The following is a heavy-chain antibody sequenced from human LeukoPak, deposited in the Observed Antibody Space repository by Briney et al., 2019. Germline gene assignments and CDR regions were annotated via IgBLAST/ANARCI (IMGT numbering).Heavy chain of an antibody. V-gene: IGHV3-33*01. Sequence: GGSLRPSCAASGFTFSSYGMHWVRQAPGKGLEWVAVIWYDGSNKYYADSVKGRFTISRDNSKNTLYLQMNSLRAEDTAVYYCARDRSIAVVYYFDYWGQGTLVTVSS. D-gene: IGHD6-19*01. CDR3: ARDRSIAVVYYFDY. CDR2: IWYDGSNK. CDR1: GFTFSSYG. J-gene: IGHJ4*02.